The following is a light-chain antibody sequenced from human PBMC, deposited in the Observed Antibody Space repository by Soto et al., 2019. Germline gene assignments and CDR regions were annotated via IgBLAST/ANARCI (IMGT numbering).Light chain of an antibody. J-gene: IGLJ2*01. Sequence: QSALTQPPSASGSPGQSVTISCNGTSSDVGGYDYVSWYQKHPGKAPKLIIYEVNKRPSGVPDRFSGSKSGNTAYLTVSGLQAEDEADYYCSSFAGGTNLAFGGGTKVTVL. CDR2: EVN. CDR3: SSFAGGTNLA. CDR1: SSDVGGYDY. V-gene: IGLV2-8*01.